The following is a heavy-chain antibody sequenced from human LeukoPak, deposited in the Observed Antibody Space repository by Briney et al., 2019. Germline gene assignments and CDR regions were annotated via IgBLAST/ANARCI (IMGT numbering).Heavy chain of an antibody. J-gene: IGHJ4*02. CDR1: NGSISLSH. D-gene: IGHD3-10*01. V-gene: IGHV4-4*09. CDR2: ILTSGTT. CDR3: ARLRVSGRYLYYFDS. Sequence: SETLSLTCSVSNGSISLSHWSWVRQPPGKGLEWIGYILTSGTTNYNPSLKSRLTMSVDTSKNAFTLRLSSVTAADTAVYYRARLRVSGRYLYYFDSWGQGTLVAVSS.